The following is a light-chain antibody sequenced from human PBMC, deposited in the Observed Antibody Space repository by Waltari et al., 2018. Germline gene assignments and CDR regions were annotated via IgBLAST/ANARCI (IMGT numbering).Light chain of an antibody. CDR3: MQALQTPIT. Sequence: DIMMTQSPLSLPVTPGEPASIPWMSTQCLLPSNGYNYLDWYRQKPGQSPQILIYFGSDRAYGVPDRFSGSGSGTDFTLKIRRVEAEDFGVYFCMQALQTPITFGQGTRLEIK. J-gene: IGKJ5*01. CDR1: QCLLPSNGYNY. CDR2: FGS. V-gene: IGKV2-28*01.